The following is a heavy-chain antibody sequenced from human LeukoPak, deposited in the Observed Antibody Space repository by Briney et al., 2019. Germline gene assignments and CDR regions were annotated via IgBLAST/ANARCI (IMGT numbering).Heavy chain of an antibody. CDR1: GFTFSSYA. CDR2: ITSSCGNT. D-gene: IGHD6-13*01. CDR3: AKDRAGYSSSWSPGWYFDL. V-gene: IGHV3-23*01. Sequence: GGSLRLSCAASGFTFSSYAMGWVRQAPGKGLEWVSAITSSCGNTYYADSVKGRFTISRDNYKTTMYLQVNSRRAEDTAVYYCAKDRAGYSSSWSPGWYFDLWGRGTLVTVSS. J-gene: IGHJ2*01.